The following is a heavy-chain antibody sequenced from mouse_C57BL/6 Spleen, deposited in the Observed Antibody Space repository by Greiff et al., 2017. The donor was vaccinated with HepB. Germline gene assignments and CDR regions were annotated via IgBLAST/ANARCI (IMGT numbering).Heavy chain of an antibody. CDR1: GFTFSDYG. Sequence: DVKLVESGGGLVKPGGSLKLSCAASGFTFSDYGMHWVRQAPEKGLEWVAYISSGSSTIYYADTVKGRFTISRDNAKNTLFLQMTSLRSEDTAMYYCARPDYDEDYAMDYWGQGTSVTVSS. CDR2: ISSGSSTI. V-gene: IGHV5-17*01. CDR3: ARPDYDEDYAMDY. D-gene: IGHD2-4*01. J-gene: IGHJ4*01.